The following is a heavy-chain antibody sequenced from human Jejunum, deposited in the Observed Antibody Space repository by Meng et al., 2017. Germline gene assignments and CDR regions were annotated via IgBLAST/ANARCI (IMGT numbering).Heavy chain of an antibody. J-gene: IGHJ4*02. CDR2: ARIKANSYTT. CDR3: ARVGPRGTYGFDY. D-gene: IGHD4-17*01. CDR1: GFTFSDHY. V-gene: IGHV3-72*01. Sequence: GGSLRLSCAASGFTFSDHYMAWVRQAPGKGLEWVGRARIKANSYTTEYAASVKGRFTISRDDSKNSLYLQMNSLKTEDTAVYYCARVGPRGTYGFDYWGQGTLVTVSS.